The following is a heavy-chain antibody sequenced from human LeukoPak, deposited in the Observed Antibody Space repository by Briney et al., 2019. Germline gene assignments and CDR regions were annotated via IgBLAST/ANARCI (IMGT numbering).Heavy chain of an antibody. Sequence: PSETLSLTCAVYGGSFSGYYWSWIRQPPGKGLEWIGEINHSGSTNYNPSLKSRVTISVDTSKNQFSLKLSSVTAADTAVYYCARDPWGHDAFDIWGQGTMVTVSS. V-gene: IGHV4-34*01. CDR3: ARDPWGHDAFDI. D-gene: IGHD1-26*01. CDR2: INHSGST. CDR1: GGSFSGYY. J-gene: IGHJ3*02.